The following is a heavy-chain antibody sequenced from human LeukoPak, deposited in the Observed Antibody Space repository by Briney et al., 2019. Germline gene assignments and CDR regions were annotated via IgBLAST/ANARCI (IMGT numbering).Heavy chain of an antibody. CDR1: GFTFNTYG. V-gene: IGHV3-21*01. Sequence: GGTLRLSCAASGFTFNTYGMSWVRQAPGKGLEWVSSISSSSSYIYYADSVKGRFTISRDNAKNSLYLQMNSLRAEDTAVYYCARAPLRFFLFDYWGQGTLVTVSS. CDR2: ISSSSSYI. CDR3: ARAPLRFFLFDY. D-gene: IGHD5-12*01. J-gene: IGHJ4*02.